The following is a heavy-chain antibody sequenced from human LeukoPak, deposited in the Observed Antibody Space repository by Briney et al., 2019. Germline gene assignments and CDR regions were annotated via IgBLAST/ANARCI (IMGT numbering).Heavy chain of an antibody. CDR1: GFTLSSYG. CDR2: IWYDGSNK. D-gene: IGHD2-2*01. V-gene: IGHV3-33*01. CDR3: AREPEYQLLSGYYYGMDV. J-gene: IGHJ6*02. Sequence: GGSLRLSCAASGFTLSSYGMHWVRQAPGKGLEWVAVIWYDGSNKYYADSVKGRFTISRDNSKNTLYLQMNSLRAEDTAVYYCAREPEYQLLSGYYYGMDVWGQGTTVTVSS.